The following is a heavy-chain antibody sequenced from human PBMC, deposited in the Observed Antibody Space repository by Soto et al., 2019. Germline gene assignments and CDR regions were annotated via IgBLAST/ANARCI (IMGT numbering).Heavy chain of an antibody. CDR2: IIPLFGTT. Sequence: QVQVVQSGVEVRRPGSSVKVSCKASGDTFKNCVISWVRQAPRQGLEWMGGIIPLFGTTDFAQRFQGRLTITTDESTTTPYMELSRLRSEYTATYYCAAELGFGKLSVVWGQGTTVIVSS. V-gene: IGHV1-69*01. J-gene: IGHJ6*02. D-gene: IGHD3-10*01. CDR1: GDTFKNCV. CDR3: AAELGFGKLSVV.